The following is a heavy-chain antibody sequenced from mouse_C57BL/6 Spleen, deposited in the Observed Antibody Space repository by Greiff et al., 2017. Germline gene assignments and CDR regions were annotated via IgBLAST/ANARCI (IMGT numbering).Heavy chain of an antibody. Sequence: QVQLQQPGAELVRPGTSVKLSCKASGYTFTSYWMHWVKQRPGQGLEWIGVIDPSASYTNYNQKFKGKATLTVDTSSSTAYMQLSSLTSEDSADDYCARTGYGSSYLFDDWGQGTTLTVSS. V-gene: IGHV1-59*01. CDR2: IDPSASYT. D-gene: IGHD1-1*01. CDR3: ARTGYGSSYLFDD. CDR1: GYTFTSYW. J-gene: IGHJ2*01.